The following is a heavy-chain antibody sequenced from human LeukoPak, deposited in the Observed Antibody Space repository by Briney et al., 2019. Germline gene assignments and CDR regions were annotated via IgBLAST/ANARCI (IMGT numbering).Heavy chain of an antibody. CDR1: GGSISSNNW. V-gene: IGHV4-4*02. D-gene: IGHD3-10*01. J-gene: IGHJ4*02. Sequence: PSGTLSLTCAVSGGSISSNNWWSWVRQPPGQGLEWIGEIYHSGSTNYNPSLESRVTISVDKSKNQFSLKLSSVTAADTAVYYCARDLASMVRGVIVDDYWGQGTLVTVSS. CDR2: IYHSGST. CDR3: ARDLASMVRGVIVDDY.